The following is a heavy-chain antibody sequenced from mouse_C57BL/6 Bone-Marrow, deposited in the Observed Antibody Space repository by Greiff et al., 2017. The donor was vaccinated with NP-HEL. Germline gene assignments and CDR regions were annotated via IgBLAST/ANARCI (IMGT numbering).Heavy chain of an antibody. V-gene: IGHV1-64*01. D-gene: IGHD2-4*01. J-gene: IGHJ3*01. CDR3: ARERYYYDYDWFAY. Sequence: QVQLQQPGAELVKPGASVKLSCKASGYTFTSYWMHCVKQRPGQGLEWIGMIHPNSGSTNYNEKFKSKATLTVDKSSSTAYMQLSSLTSEDSAVYYCARERYYYDYDWFAYWGQGTLVTVSA. CDR2: IHPNSGST. CDR1: GYTFTSYW.